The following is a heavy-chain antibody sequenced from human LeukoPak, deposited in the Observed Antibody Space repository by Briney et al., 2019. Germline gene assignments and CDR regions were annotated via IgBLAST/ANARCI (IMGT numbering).Heavy chain of an antibody. V-gene: IGHV1-2*02. J-gene: IGHJ4*02. CDR1: GYTFTGYY. CDR2: INPNSGGT. CDR3: ASGYRYGPSAF. D-gene: IGHD5-18*01. Sequence: ASVKVSCKASGYTFTGYYMHWVRQAPGQGLEWMGWINPNSGGTNYAQKFQGRVTMTRDMSTSTVYMELSSLRSEDTAVYYCASGYRYGPSAFWGQGTLVTVSP.